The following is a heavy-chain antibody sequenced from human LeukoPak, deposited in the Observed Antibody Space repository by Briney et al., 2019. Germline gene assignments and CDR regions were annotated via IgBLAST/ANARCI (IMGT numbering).Heavy chain of an antibody. J-gene: IGHJ4*01. CDR3: ARAAAGTGNFDY. CDR1: GGSISSYY. CDR2: IYTSGSSSGST. V-gene: IGHV4-4*07. Sequence: PSETLSLTCTVSGGSISSYYWTWIRQPAGKGLEWIGRIYTSGSSSGSTNYNPYLKSRVTMSVDTSNNQFSLKLNSVTAADTAVYYCARAAAGTGNFDYWGQEPWSPSP. D-gene: IGHD6-13*01.